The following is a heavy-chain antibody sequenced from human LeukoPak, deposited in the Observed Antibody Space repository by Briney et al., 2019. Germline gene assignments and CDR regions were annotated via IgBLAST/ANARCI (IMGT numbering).Heavy chain of an antibody. V-gene: IGHV4-59*01. CDR3: ARVVYYGSGSSISYYLDY. CDR2: IYYSGST. D-gene: IGHD3-10*01. J-gene: IGHJ4*02. Sequence: SETLSLTCTVSGVSISSYYWSWIRQPPGKGLEWIGYIYYSGSTNYNPSLKSRVTISVDTSKNQFSLKLSSVTAADTAVYYCARVVYYGSGSSISYYLDYWGQGTLVTVSS. CDR1: GVSISSYY.